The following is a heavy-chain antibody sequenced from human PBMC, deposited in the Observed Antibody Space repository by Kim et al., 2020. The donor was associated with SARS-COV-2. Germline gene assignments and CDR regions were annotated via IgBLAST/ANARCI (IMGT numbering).Heavy chain of an antibody. CDR2: IYTSGST. J-gene: IGHJ4*02. Sequence: SETLSLTCTVSGGPISSYYWSWIRQPAGKGLEWIGRIYTSGSTNYNPSLKSRVTMSVDTSKNQFSLKLSSVTAADTAVYYCARLGYCSSTSCYKDYWGQGTLVTVSS. D-gene: IGHD2-2*02. V-gene: IGHV4-4*07. CDR3: ARLGYCSSTSCYKDY. CDR1: GGPISSYY.